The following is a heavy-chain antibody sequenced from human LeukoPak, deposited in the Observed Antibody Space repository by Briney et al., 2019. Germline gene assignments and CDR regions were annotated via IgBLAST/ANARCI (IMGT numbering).Heavy chain of an antibody. D-gene: IGHD2-2*01. Sequence: GGSLRLSCAASGFTFDDYGMHWVRQAPGKGLEWVAFIRYDGSNKYYADSVKGRFTISRDNSKNTLYLQMNSLRAEDTAVYYCAKGGSVVVLAAISYFQHWGQGTLVTVSS. CDR2: IRYDGSNK. CDR1: GFTFDDYG. CDR3: AKGGSVVVLAAISYFQH. J-gene: IGHJ1*01. V-gene: IGHV3-30*02.